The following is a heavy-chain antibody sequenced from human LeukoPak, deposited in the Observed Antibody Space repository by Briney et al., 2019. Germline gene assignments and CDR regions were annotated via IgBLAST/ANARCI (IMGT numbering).Heavy chain of an antibody. CDR2: ITRSGGST. CDR3: AKTKGIRITMIVRDAFDI. CDR1: GFTFSSYA. V-gene: IGHV3-23*01. Sequence: GGSLRLSCVVSGFTFSSYAMSWVRQAPGKGLEWVSAITRSGGSTYYADSVKGRFTISRDNSKNSLYLQMNSLRAEDTALYYCAKTKGIRITMIVRDAFDIWGQGTMVTVSS. J-gene: IGHJ3*02. D-gene: IGHD3-22*01.